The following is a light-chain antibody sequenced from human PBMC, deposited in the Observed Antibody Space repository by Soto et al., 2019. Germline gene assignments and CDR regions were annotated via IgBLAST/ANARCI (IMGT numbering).Light chain of an antibody. CDR3: QKYNSAPHT. CDR2: AAS. Sequence: DIQMTQSPSSLSASVGDRVTITCRASQAISNYLAWYQQKPGKVPKLLIYAASTLQSGVPSRFSGGGSGTDFSLTISSLQPEDFATYYCQKYNSAPHTFGGGTKVEIQ. CDR1: QAISNY. J-gene: IGKJ4*01. V-gene: IGKV1-27*01.